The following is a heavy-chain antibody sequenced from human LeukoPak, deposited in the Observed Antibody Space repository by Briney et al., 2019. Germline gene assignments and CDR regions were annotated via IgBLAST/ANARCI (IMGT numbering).Heavy chain of an antibody. J-gene: IGHJ4*02. Sequence: PSETLSLTCTVSGGSISSGGYYWSWIRQHPGKGLEWIGYIYYSGSTYYNPSLKSRVTISVDTSKNQFSLKLSSVTAADTAVYYCARAYYDFWSGYYLLFYFDYWGQGTLVTVSS. CDR3: ARAYYDFWSGYYLLFYFDY. CDR2: IYYSGST. CDR1: GGSISSGGYY. V-gene: IGHV4-31*03. D-gene: IGHD3-3*01.